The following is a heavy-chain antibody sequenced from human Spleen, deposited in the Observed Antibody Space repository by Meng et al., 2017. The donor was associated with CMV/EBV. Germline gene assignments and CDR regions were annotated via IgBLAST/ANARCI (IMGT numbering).Heavy chain of an antibody. V-gene: IGHV4-59*11. CDR3: ARGYYYYHGMDV. Sequence: GSLRLSCTVTGGSIGSHFWSWVRQPPGKGLEWIGYINHSGRANYNPSLKSRVTLSVDTSNSQFSLKLRSVAAADTAVYYCARGYYYYHGMDVWGQGTTVTVSS. CDR1: GGSIGSHF. CDR2: INHSGRA. J-gene: IGHJ6*02.